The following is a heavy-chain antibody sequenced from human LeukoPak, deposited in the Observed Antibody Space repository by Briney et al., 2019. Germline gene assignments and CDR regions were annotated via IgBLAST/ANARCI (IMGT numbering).Heavy chain of an antibody. CDR2: TIPIFGTA. Sequence: SVKVSCKASGGTFSGYAISWVRQAPGQGLEWMGGTIPIFGTANYAQKFQGRVTITADESTSTAYMELSSLRSEDTAVYYCARVAKPNRRYDSSGYYQYYFDYWGQGTLVTVSS. V-gene: IGHV1-69*13. D-gene: IGHD3-22*01. CDR3: ARVAKPNRRYDSSGYYQYYFDY. J-gene: IGHJ4*02. CDR1: GGTFSGYA.